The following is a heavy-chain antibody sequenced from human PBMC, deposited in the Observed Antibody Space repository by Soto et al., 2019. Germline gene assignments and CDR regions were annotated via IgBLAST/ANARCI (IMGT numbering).Heavy chain of an antibody. CDR2: ISDDGINK. CDR1: GFTFRNYA. V-gene: IGHV3-30-3*01. D-gene: IGHD3-22*01. Sequence: GGSLRLSCAASGFTFRNYAMHWFRQAPGKGLEWVAVISDDGINKYYADSVKGRFTISRDNSRNTLHLQMNSLRAEDTAVYYCARDWDYSDSSGYFDYWGQGTQVTVSS. J-gene: IGHJ4*02. CDR3: ARDWDYSDSSGYFDY.